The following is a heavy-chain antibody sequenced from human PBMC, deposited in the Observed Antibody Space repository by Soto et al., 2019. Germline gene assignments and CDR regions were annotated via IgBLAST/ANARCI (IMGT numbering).Heavy chain of an antibody. CDR2: ISGSGGST. J-gene: IGHJ6*02. D-gene: IGHD3-22*01. Sequence: PGGSLRLSCAASGFTFSSYAMSWVRQAPGKGLEWVSAISGSGGSTYYADSVKGRFTISRDNSKNTLYLQMNSLRAEDTAVYYCAKDSPHQAWLFRSVHYYGMDVWGQGTTVTVSS. V-gene: IGHV3-23*01. CDR3: AKDSPHQAWLFRSVHYYGMDV. CDR1: GFTFSSYA.